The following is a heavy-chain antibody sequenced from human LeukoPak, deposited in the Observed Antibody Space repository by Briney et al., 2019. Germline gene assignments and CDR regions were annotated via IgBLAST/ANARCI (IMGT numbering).Heavy chain of an antibody. CDR1: GFTFSSYS. J-gene: IGHJ6*03. Sequence: PGGSLRLSCAASGFTFSSYSMNWVRQAPGKGLEWVSYISSSSSTIYYADSVKGRFTISRDNAKNSLYLQLNNLRAEDTAVYYCARDRGAVTPRGYYYYLDVWGRGTTVTVSS. V-gene: IGHV3-48*01. D-gene: IGHD4-11*01. CDR2: ISSSSSTI. CDR3: ARDRGAVTPRGYYYYLDV.